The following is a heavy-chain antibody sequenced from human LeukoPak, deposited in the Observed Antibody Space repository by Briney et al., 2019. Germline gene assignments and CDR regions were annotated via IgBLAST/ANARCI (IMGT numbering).Heavy chain of an antibody. CDR2: IYYSGTT. CDR3: ASSYGSGSYYSGFDY. D-gene: IGHD3-10*01. V-gene: IGHV4-30-4*07. Sequence: PSQTLSLTCAVSGGSISSGGYSWTWIRQPPGKGLECIGHIYYSGTTYYNPSLKSRVTISLDTSKNQFSLRLTSVTAADTAVYYCASSYGSGSYYSGFDYWGQGTLVTVSS. J-gene: IGHJ4*02. CDR1: GGSISSGGYS.